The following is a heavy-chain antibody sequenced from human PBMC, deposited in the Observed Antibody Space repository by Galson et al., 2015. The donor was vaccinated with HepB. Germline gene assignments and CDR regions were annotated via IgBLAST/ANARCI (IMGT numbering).Heavy chain of an antibody. V-gene: IGHV1-69-2*01. D-gene: IGHD3-10*01. Sequence: VKVSCKVSGYNFTDYSMHWVQQAPGKGLEWMGLIDPEDGETKYAEKFQGRVTFTADTSTDTAYMELSSLRSEDTAVYYCAPSGEWNLWFDYWGQGTLVTVSS. CDR1: GYNFTDYS. CDR2: IDPEDGET. J-gene: IGHJ4*02. CDR3: APSGEWNLWFDY.